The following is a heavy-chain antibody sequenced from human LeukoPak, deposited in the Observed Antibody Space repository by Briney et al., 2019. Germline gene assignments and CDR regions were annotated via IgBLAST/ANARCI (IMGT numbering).Heavy chain of an antibody. CDR3: ARDQEYSSSFDAFDF. Sequence: PSETLSLTCSVSGGSISGSNYFWGWIRQPPGEGLEWIGSIHYSGTTYYNPPLRSRVTISVDTSKNQFSLKLNSVTAADTAIYYCARDQEYSSSFDAFDFWGQGTMVTVSS. CDR1: GGSISGSNYF. D-gene: IGHD6-13*01. CDR2: IHYSGTT. J-gene: IGHJ3*01. V-gene: IGHV4-39*07.